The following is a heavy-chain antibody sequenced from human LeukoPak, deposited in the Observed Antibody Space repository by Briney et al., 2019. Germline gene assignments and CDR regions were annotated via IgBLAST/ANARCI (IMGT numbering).Heavy chain of an antibody. J-gene: IGHJ4*02. CDR2: ISSRSNYI. D-gene: IGHD3-22*01. CDR1: GFTFSNYS. V-gene: IGHV3-21*06. CDR3: AKALGVGYFIN. Sequence: GGSLRLSCAASGFTFSNYSMHWVRQAPGKGLEWVSSISSRSNYIHYADLLKGRFTISRDNAKNSLYLQLNSLRAEDTAVYYCAKALGVGYFINWGLGTLVTVSS.